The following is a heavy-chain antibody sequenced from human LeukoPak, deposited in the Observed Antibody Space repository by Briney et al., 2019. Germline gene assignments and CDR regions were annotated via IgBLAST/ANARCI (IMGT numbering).Heavy chain of an antibody. CDR1: GFTVSTNY. V-gene: IGHV3-66*01. J-gene: IGHJ4*02. Sequence: GGSLRLSCAASGFTVSTNYMSWVRQAPGKGLEWVSVIYSGGTTYYADSVKVRFTISRDNSKKTLYLQMNSLRAEDTAVYYCARDRGGSRSDCWGQGTLVTVSS. D-gene: IGHD6-13*01. CDR3: ARDRGGSRSDC. CDR2: IYSGGTT.